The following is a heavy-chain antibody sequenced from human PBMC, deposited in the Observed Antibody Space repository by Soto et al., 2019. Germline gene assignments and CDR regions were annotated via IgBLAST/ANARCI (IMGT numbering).Heavy chain of an antibody. V-gene: IGHV4-31*03. J-gene: IGHJ4*01. CDR2: IYYSGST. D-gene: IGHD2-15*01. Sequence: SETLSLTCTVSGGSISSGGYYWSWIRQHPGKGLEWIGYIYYSGSTYYNPSLKSRVTISVDTSKNQFSLKLSSVTAADTAVYYCARAACGGSCYSDYWGHGTLVTVSS. CDR3: ARAACGGSCYSDY. CDR1: GGSISSGGYY.